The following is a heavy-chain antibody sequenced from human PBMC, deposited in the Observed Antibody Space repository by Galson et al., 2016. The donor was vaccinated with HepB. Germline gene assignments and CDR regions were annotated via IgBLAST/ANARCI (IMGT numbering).Heavy chain of an antibody. CDR2: ISAYNGNT. J-gene: IGHJ6*02. CDR1: GYTFTTYG. Sequence: SVKVSCKASGYTFTTYGISWVRQAPGQGLEWMGWISAYNGNTNYAQKLQGRVTMTTDTSTSTAYMELRSLISDATAVYYCARDPRKIRYQLLEIYYYYYAMDVWGQGTTVTVSS. CDR3: ARDPRKIRYQLLEIYYYYYAMDV. V-gene: IGHV1-18*01. D-gene: IGHD2-2*01.